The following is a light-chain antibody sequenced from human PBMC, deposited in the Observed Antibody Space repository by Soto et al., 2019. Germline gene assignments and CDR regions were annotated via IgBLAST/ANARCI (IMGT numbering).Light chain of an antibody. CDR3: QSYDSSLSEYV. CDR2: GNT. J-gene: IGLJ1*01. CDR1: NSNIGTGYD. V-gene: IGLV1-40*01. Sequence: QSVLTQPPSVSGAPGQRVTISCTGSNSNIGTGYDVHWYQQLPGTAPKLLIYGNTKRPSGVPDRISGSKSGTSASLAITGLQAEDEADYYCQSYDSSLSEYVFGTGTKVTVL.